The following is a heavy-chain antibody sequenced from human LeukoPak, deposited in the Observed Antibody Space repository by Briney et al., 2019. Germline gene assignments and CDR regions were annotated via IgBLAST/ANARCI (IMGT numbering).Heavy chain of an antibody. CDR2: IYPGDSDT. Sequence: GESLKISCKGSGYSFTSYWIGWVRQMPGKGLEWMGIIYPGDSDTRYSPSFQGQVTISADKSISTAYLQWSSLNASATAMYYCARRSGDPYYYDSSGYLPHFDYWGQGTLVTVSS. J-gene: IGHJ4*02. D-gene: IGHD3-22*01. CDR1: GYSFTSYW. V-gene: IGHV5-51*01. CDR3: ARRSGDPYYYDSSGYLPHFDY.